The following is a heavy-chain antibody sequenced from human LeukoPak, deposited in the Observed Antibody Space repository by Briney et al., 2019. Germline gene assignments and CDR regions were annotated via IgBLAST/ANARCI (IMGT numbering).Heavy chain of an antibody. CDR3: ARGTRYCSSTSCKNFDY. Sequence: SETLSLTCAVYGGSFSGYYWSWIRQPPGKGLEWIGEINHSGSTNYNPSLKSRVTISVDTSENQFSLKLSSVTAADTAVYYCARGTRYCSSTSCKNFDYWGQGTLVTVSS. D-gene: IGHD2-2*01. J-gene: IGHJ4*02. V-gene: IGHV4-34*01. CDR2: INHSGST. CDR1: GGSFSGYY.